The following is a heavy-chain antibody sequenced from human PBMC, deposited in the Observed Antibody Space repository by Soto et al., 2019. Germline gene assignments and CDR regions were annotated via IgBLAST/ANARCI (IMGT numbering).Heavy chain of an antibody. CDR1: GFTFSSYA. D-gene: IGHD3-22*01. J-gene: IGHJ4*02. CDR2: ISGSGGST. V-gene: IGHV3-23*01. Sequence: GGSLRLSCAASGFTFSSYAMSWVRQAPGKGLEWVSAISGSGGSTYYADSVKGRFTIYRDNSKNTLYLQMNSLRAEDTAVYYCAKDSEAYYYDSSGYFTVWGQGTLVTVSS. CDR3: AKDSEAYYYDSSGYFTV.